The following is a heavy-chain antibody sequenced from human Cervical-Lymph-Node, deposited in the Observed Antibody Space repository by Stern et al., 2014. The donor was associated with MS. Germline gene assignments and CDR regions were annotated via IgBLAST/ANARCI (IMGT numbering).Heavy chain of an antibody. CDR1: RFTFDNYG. CDR2: ISDDGSNK. CDR3: AKHRGEDWNYAFWFDP. Sequence: VQLVESGGGVVQPGTSLRLSCAASRFTFDNYGMHWVRQAPGKGLEWVALISDDGSNKHYADSVKGRFTISRDNSNNTLVLQMNRLRAEDTAVYYCAKHRGEDWNYAFWFDPWGQGTLVTVSS. D-gene: IGHD1-7*01. V-gene: IGHV3-30*18. J-gene: IGHJ5*02.